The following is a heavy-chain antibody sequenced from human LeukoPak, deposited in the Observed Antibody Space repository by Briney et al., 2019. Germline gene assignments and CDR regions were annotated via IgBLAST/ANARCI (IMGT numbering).Heavy chain of an antibody. CDR1: RFTFSSYW. J-gene: IGHJ4*02. CDR3: TRGYVGIDY. CDR2: IKQDGSEK. V-gene: IGHV3-7*04. D-gene: IGHD5-12*01. Sequence: GGSLRLSCAASRFTFSSYWMSWVRQAPGKGLEWVAYIKQDGSEKYYVDSVKGRFTISRDNAKNTLYLQMNSLRAEDTAVYYCTRGYVGIDYWGQGTLVTVSS.